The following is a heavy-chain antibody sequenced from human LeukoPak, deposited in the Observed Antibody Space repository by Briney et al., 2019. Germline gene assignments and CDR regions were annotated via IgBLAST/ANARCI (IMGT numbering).Heavy chain of an antibody. V-gene: IGHV1-18*01. CDR1: GYTFTSYG. Sequence: ASVKVSCKASGYTFTSYGISWVRQAPGQGLEWMGWISAYNGNTNYAQKLQGRVTMTTDTSTSTAYMELRSLRSDDTAVYYCARDLVQDDFWSGYYWEHYGMDVWGQGTTVTVPS. CDR2: ISAYNGNT. CDR3: ARDLVQDDFWSGYYWEHYGMDV. J-gene: IGHJ6*02. D-gene: IGHD3-3*01.